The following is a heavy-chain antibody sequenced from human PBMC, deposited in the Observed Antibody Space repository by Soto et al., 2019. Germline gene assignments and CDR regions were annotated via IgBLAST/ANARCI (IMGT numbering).Heavy chain of an antibody. D-gene: IGHD3-16*01. CDR1: GFSFSTYA. Sequence: EVQILESGGGLVQPGGSLRLSCAASGFSFSTYAMTWVRQAPGKGLEWVSSITYTGATTYYADPVRGRFTVSRDNSRNTVHLQMNSLRVEDTAVYYCAKGVSIVDYWGQGTLVTVSS. V-gene: IGHV3-23*01. J-gene: IGHJ4*02. CDR2: ITYTGATT. CDR3: AKGVSIVDY.